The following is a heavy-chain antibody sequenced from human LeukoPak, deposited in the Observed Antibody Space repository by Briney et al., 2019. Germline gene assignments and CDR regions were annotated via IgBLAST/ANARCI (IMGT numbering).Heavy chain of an antibody. J-gene: IGHJ6*04. CDR3: ASSSGYYSPLDV. V-gene: IGHV1-69*05. CDR2: IIPIFGTA. D-gene: IGHD3-22*01. Sequence: SVKVSCKASGGTFSSYAISWVRQAPGQGLEWMGGIIPIFGTANYAQKFQGRVTITTDESTSTAYMELSSLGSEDTAVYYCASSSGYYSPLDVWGKGTTVTVSS. CDR1: GGTFSSYA.